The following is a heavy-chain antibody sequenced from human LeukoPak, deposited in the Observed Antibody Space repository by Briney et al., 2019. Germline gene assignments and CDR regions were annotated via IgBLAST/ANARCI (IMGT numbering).Heavy chain of an antibody. CDR2: IKSKTDGGTT. CDR3: AKCITMAPGAFDI. D-gene: IGHD3-10*01. V-gene: IGHV3-15*01. J-gene: IGHJ3*02. Sequence: GGSLRLSCAASGFTFSNAWMSWVRQAPGKGLEWVGRIKSKTDGGTTDYAAPVKGRFTISRDNSKNTLYLQMNSLRAEDTAVYYCAKCITMAPGAFDIWGQGTMVTVSS. CDR1: GFTFSNAW.